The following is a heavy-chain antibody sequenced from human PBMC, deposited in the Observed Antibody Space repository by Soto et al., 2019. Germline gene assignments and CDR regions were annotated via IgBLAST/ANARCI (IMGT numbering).Heavy chain of an antibody. V-gene: IGHV3-11*06. CDR1: GVSVVDNY. CDR3: ARSSGRRHVFTFDYGLDV. J-gene: IGHJ6*02. CDR2: SSSSGGYT. D-gene: IGHD3-16*01. Sequence: QVQLVESGGGLVEPGGSLRLSCAASGVSVVDNYMTWIRQAPGKGLEWLSYSSSSGGYTNYADSVKGRFTISRDNAKNSLYLQMDSLRGEDTAVYFCARSSGRRHVFTFDYGLDVWGQATKVTVSS.